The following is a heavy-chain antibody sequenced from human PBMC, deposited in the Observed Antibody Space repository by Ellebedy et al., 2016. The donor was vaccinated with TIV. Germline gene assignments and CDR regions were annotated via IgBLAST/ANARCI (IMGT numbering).Heavy chain of an antibody. J-gene: IGHJ4*02. V-gene: IGHV1-3*01. CDR2: INAGNGDT. D-gene: IGHD1-1*01. Sequence: ASVKVSCXASGYTFTNFAVHWVRQAPGQGLEWMGWINAGNGDTKYSQKFQGRVTVTRDTSATTVYMELSSLRSEDTAVFYCARKERGHIPGFDYWGQGTLVTVSS. CDR1: GYTFTNFA. CDR3: ARKERGHIPGFDY.